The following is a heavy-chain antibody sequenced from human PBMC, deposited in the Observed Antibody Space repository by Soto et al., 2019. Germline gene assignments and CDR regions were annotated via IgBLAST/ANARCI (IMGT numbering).Heavy chain of an antibody. CDR3: ASGKGVDGSHYLDN. Sequence: LSRTCSVSGGSISDDFYWTWIRQPPGKALKYIGYIYYSGGSYYNPSLKSRVIMSVDMSKNQFSLELSAVTAADTAVYYCASGKGVDGSHYLDNWCQGPLVS. D-gene: IGHD1-26*01. V-gene: IGHV4-30-4*01. CDR2: IYYSGGS. J-gene: IGHJ4*02. CDR1: GGSISDDFY.